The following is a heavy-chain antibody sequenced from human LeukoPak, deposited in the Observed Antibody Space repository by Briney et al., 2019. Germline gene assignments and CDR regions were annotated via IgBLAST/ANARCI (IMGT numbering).Heavy chain of an antibody. CDR3: ASSYDFWSGYPLLDY. V-gene: IGHV4-30-4*01. J-gene: IGHJ4*02. D-gene: IGHD3-3*01. CDR1: GGSISSGDYY. CDR2: IYYSGST. Sequence: PSETLSLTCTVSGGSISSGDYYWSWIRQPPGKGLEWIGYIYYSGSTYYNPSLKSRVTMSVDTSKNQFSLKLSSVTAADTAVYYCASSYDFWSGYPLLDYWGQGTLVAVSS.